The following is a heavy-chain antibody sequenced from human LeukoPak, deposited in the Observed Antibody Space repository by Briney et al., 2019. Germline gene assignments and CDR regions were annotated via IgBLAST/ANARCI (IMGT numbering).Heavy chain of an antibody. J-gene: IGHJ4*02. D-gene: IGHD3-9*01. CDR1: GYTFSNYG. CDR3: ARVDLLTGYYFFDY. Sequence: GASVKVSCKASGYTFSNYGIRWVRQAPGQGLEWVGWIRGDNGNTNYAQKFQGRVTMTTETSTSTAYMELGSLGSDETAVYYCARVDLLTGYYFFDYWGQGTLVTVSS. CDR2: IRGDNGNT. V-gene: IGHV1-18*01.